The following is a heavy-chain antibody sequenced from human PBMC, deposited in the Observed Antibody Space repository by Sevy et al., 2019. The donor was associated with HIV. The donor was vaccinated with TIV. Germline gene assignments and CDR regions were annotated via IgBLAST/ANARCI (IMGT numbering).Heavy chain of an antibody. D-gene: IGHD3-22*01. Sequence: GGSLRLSCAASGFTFSGSAMHWVRQASGKGLEWVGRIRSKANSYATAYAAAVKGRFTISRDDSKNTAYLQMNSLKTEDTAVYYCTRAAPYDSGAFAIWGQGTMVTVSS. CDR2: IRSKANSYAT. J-gene: IGHJ3*02. CDR1: GFTFSGSA. CDR3: TRAAPYDSGAFAI. V-gene: IGHV3-73*01.